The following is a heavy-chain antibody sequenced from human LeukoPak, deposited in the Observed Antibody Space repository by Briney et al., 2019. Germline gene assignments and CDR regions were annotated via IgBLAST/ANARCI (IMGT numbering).Heavy chain of an antibody. CDR2: IYYTGST. J-gene: IGHJ4*02. Sequence: PSETLSLTCTVSGGSINRDSYYWGWIRQPPGKGLEWIGSIYYTGSTYYNPSLKSRVTISVDMSKNQFSLKLSSVTAADTAVSYCWTSSRYGFDYWGQGTLVTVSS. D-gene: IGHD5-18*01. CDR1: GGSINRDSYY. V-gene: IGHV4-39*01. CDR3: WTSSRYGFDY.